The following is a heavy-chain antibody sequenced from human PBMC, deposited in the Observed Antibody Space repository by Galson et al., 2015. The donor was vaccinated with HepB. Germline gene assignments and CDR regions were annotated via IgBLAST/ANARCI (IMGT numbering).Heavy chain of an antibody. D-gene: IGHD6-13*01. CDR2: ISGSGGST. V-gene: IGHV3-23*01. Sequence: SLRLSCAASGFTFSSYAMSWVRQAPGKGLEWVSAISGSGGSTYYADSVKGRFTISRDNTKNTLYLQMNSLRAEDTAVYYCAKDREGAAAAGTPFDYWGQGTLVTVSS. CDR3: AKDREGAAAAGTPFDY. J-gene: IGHJ4*02. CDR1: GFTFSSYA.